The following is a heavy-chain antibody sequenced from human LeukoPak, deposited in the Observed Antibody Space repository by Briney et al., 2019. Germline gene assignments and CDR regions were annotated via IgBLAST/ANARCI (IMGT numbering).Heavy chain of an antibody. V-gene: IGHV3-53*01. Sequence: PGGSLRLSCAASGFSFSSYWMSWVRQAPGKGLECVSVIYSGGSTYYADSVKGRFTISRDNSKNTLYLQMNSLRAEDTAIYYCARGGTGATFPRGAADSWGQGTPVTVSS. CDR3: ARGGTGATFPRGAADS. CDR1: GFSFSSYW. J-gene: IGHJ5*01. CDR2: IYSGGST. D-gene: IGHD1-1*01.